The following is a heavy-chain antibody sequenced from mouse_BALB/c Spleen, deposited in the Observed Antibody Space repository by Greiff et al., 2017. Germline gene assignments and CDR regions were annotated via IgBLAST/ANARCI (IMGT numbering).Heavy chain of an antibody. D-gene: IGHD1-1*01. CDR3: ARQHYGSSYDYAMDY. CDR2: ISSGSSTI. V-gene: IGHV5-17*02. Sequence: EVQLVESGGGLVQPGGSRKLSCAASGFTFSSFGMHWVRQAPEKGLEWVAYISSGSSTIYYADTVKGRFTISRDNPKNTLFLQMTSLRSEDTAMYYCARQHYGSSYDYAMDYWGQGTSVTVSS. J-gene: IGHJ4*01. CDR1: GFTFSSFG.